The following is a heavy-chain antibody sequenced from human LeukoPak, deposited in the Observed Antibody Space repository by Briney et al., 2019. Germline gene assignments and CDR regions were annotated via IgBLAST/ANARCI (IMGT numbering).Heavy chain of an antibody. J-gene: IGHJ6*03. V-gene: IGHV3-21*01. CDR3: ARDPYNGNYGDYYHYYMDV. CDR1: GFTFSSYS. Sequence: SGGSLRLSCAASGFTFSSYSMNWVRQAPGKGLEWVSSISSSSSYIYYADSVKGRFTISRDNAKNSLYLQMNSLRAEDTAIYYCARDPYNGNYGDYYHYYMDVWGKGTTVTISS. D-gene: IGHD1-26*01. CDR2: ISSSSSYI.